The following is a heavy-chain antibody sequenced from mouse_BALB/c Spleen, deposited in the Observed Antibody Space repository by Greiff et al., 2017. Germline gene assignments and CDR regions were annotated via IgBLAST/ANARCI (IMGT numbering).Heavy chain of an antibody. CDR1: GFSFSRYS. Sequence: VKLMESGPGLVAPSQSLSITCTVSGFSFSRYSVHWVRQPPGKGLEWLGMIWGGGSTDYNSALKSRRSISKDNSKSKVFLKMNSLQTDDTAMYYCARKQGFYDGCYEGFAYWGQGTLVTVSA. J-gene: IGHJ3*01. V-gene: IGHV2-6-4*01. CDR3: ARKQGFYDGCYEGFAY. D-gene: IGHD2-3*01. CDR2: IWGGGST.